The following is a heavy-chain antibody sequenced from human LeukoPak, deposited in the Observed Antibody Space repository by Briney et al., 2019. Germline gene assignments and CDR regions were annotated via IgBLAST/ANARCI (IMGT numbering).Heavy chain of an antibody. Sequence: TGGSLRLSCAASGFTFDDYAMHWVRQAPGKGLEWVSGISWSSRSIGYADSVKGRFTISRDNAKNSLYLQMNSLRAEDTAVYYCARKGVATISVAFDIWGQGTMVTVSS. J-gene: IGHJ3*02. CDR3: ARKGVATISVAFDI. D-gene: IGHD5-24*01. CDR2: ISWSSRSI. V-gene: IGHV3-9*01. CDR1: GFTFDDYA.